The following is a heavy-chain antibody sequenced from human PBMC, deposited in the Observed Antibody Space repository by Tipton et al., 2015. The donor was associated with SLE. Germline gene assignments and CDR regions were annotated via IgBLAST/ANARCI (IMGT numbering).Heavy chain of an antibody. Sequence: TLSLTCTVSGGSVRSGTYYWGWVRQPPGKGLEWIGSIYYSGRTYYNPSLKSRVTMSVDTSKNQFSLRLSSVTAADTAVYYCARHSVSDSSFDYWGQGPLVTVSS. V-gene: IGHV4-39*07. CDR2: IYYSGRT. CDR3: ARHSVSDSSFDY. CDR1: GGSVRSGTYY. D-gene: IGHD6-6*01. J-gene: IGHJ4*02.